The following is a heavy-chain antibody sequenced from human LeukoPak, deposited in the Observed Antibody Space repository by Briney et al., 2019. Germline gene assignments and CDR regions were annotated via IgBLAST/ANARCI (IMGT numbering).Heavy chain of an antibody. J-gene: IGHJ6*03. CDR1: GCTFSSYA. Sequence: SVKVSCKASGCTFSSYAISWVRQAPGQRLEWTGGIIPIFGTANYAQKFQDRVTITADKSTSTAYMELSSLRSEDTAVHYCARVVGLTGYSSTWYSGYYYYMDVWGKGTTVTVSS. V-gene: IGHV1-69*06. CDR2: IIPIFGTA. D-gene: IGHD6-13*01. CDR3: ARVVGLTGYSSTWYSGYYYYMDV.